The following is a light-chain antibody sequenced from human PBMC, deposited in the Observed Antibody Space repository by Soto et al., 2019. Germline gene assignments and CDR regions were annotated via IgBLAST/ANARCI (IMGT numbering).Light chain of an antibody. CDR3: GTWDSSLSAEV. CDR1: SSNIGNNY. V-gene: IGLV1-51*01. CDR2: DNN. J-gene: IGLJ1*01. Sequence: QSVLTQPPSVSAGPGEKGPLSCPRNSSNIGNNYVSWYQQLPGTAPKLLIYDNNKRPSGIPDRFSGSKSGTSATLGITGLQTGDEADYYCGTWDSSLSAEVFGNGTKVTVL.